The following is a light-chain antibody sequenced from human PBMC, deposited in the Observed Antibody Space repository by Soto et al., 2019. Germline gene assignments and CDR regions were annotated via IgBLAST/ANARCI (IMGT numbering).Light chain of an antibody. Sequence: QSVLTQPASVSGSPGQSITISCTGTSSDVGGYNYVSWYQQHPGKAPKLMIYDVSNRPSGVSNRFSGSKSGNTASLTISGLQAEDETDYYFSSYTTISPHVVFGGGTKLTVL. CDR1: SSDVGGYNY. J-gene: IGLJ2*01. V-gene: IGLV2-14*01. CDR3: SSYTTISPHVV. CDR2: DVS.